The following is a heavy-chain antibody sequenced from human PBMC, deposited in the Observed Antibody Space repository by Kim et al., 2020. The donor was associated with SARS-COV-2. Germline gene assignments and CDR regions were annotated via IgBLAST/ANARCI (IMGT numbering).Heavy chain of an antibody. CDR2: IYYSGST. Sequence: SETLSLTCTVSGGSISSGGYYWSWIRQHPGKGLEWIGYIYYSGSTYYNPSLKSRVTISVDTSKNQFSLKLSSVTAADTSVYYCARAPGYYDSSGYRWGAFDIWGQGTMVTVSS. D-gene: IGHD3-22*01. J-gene: IGHJ3*02. V-gene: IGHV4-31*03. CDR3: ARAPGYYDSSGYRWGAFDI. CDR1: GGSISSGGYY.